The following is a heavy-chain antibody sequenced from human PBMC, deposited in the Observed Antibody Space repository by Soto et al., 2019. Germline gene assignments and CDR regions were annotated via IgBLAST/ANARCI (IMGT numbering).Heavy chain of an antibody. CDR1: GGSISSSSYY. CDR2: ISYSGST. D-gene: IGHD3-22*01. Sequence: QLQLQESGPGLVKPSETLSLTCTVSGGSISSSSYYWGWIRQPPGKGLEWIGSISYSGSTYYNPALQRRGRLSVDTCKNQFSLKLSSVTDAGTAVYYCARHGMDYYDSSGYYYSPYYFPYWGPGTLVPVSS. CDR3: ARHGMDYYDSSGYYYSPYYFPY. V-gene: IGHV4-39*01. J-gene: IGHJ4*02.